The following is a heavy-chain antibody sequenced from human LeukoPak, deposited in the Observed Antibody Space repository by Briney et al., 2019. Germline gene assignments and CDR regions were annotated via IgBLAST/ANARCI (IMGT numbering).Heavy chain of an antibody. CDR2: ISGSGGST. V-gene: IGHV3-23*01. J-gene: IGHJ6*03. Sequence: GGSLRLSCAASGFTCSSYGMSWVRPAPGKGLEWVSAISGSGGSTYYADSVKGRFTISRDNSKNTLYLQMNSLRAEDTAVYYCAKDHTRGWYSYYYMDVWGKGTTVTISS. D-gene: IGHD6-19*01. CDR1: GFTCSSYG. CDR3: AKDHTRGWYSYYYMDV.